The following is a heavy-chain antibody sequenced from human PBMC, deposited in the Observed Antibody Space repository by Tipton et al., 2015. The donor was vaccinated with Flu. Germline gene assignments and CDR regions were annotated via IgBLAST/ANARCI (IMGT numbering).Heavy chain of an antibody. CDR2: IYSDDST. J-gene: IGHJ4*02. CDR3: ACTYANRGFDY. CDR1: GFSVSSNY. V-gene: IGHV3-53*01. Sequence: SLRLSCAASGFSVSSNYMNWVRQAPGKGLEWVSVIYSDDSTNYADAVKGRCTVSRDNSKNTLYLQMNSLRTEDTALYYYACTYANRGFDYWGQGTLVTVSS. D-gene: IGHD2-8*01.